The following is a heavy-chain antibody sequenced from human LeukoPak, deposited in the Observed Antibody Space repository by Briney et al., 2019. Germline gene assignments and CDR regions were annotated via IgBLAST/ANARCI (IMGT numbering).Heavy chain of an antibody. CDR2: MNPNSGNT. CDR3: ARESGFYGSGSRY. D-gene: IGHD3-10*01. J-gene: IGHJ4*02. Sequence: ASVKVSCKASGGTFSSYAINWVRQAPGQGLEWMGWMNPNSGNTGYAQKFQARVTMTRNPSISTAYMELSSLESEDTAVYYCARESGFYGSGSRYWGQGTLVTVSS. CDR1: GGTFSSYA. V-gene: IGHV1-8*02.